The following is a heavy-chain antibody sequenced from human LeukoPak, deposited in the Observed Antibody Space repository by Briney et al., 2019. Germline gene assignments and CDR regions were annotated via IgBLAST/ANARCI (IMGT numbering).Heavy chain of an antibody. Sequence: PSETLSLTCTVSGGSISSSSYYWGWIRQPPGKGLEWIGSIYYSGSTYYNPSLKSRVTISVDTSKNQFSLKLSSVTAADTAVYYCARVRDSSSWYERDYYFDYWGRGTLVTVSS. CDR1: GGSISSSSYY. J-gene: IGHJ4*02. V-gene: IGHV4-39*07. D-gene: IGHD6-13*01. CDR2: IYYSGST. CDR3: ARVRDSSSWYERDYYFDY.